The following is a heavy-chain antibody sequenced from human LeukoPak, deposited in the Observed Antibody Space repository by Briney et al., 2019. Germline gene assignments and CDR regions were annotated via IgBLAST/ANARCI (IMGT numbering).Heavy chain of an antibody. V-gene: IGHV3-53*05. J-gene: IGHJ4*02. D-gene: IGHD5-12*01. Sequence: GGSLRLSCAASGFTVSSNYMSWVRQAPGKGLEWVSVIYSGGSTYYADSVKGRFTISRDNSKNTLYLQMNSLRAEDTAVYYCARGALVATFYFDYWGQGTLVTVSS. CDR2: IYSGGST. CDR1: GFTVSSNY. CDR3: ARGALVATFYFDY.